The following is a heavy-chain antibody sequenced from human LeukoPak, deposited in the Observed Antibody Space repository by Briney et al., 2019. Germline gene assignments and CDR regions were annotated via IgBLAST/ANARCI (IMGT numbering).Heavy chain of an antibody. J-gene: IGHJ4*02. CDR2: IKPNSGGT. CDR1: GYTFTSYY. D-gene: IGHD6-19*01. Sequence: ASVKVSCKASGYTFTSYYMHWVRQAPGQGLEWMGWIKPNSGGTDYAQKFQGRVTMTRDTSISTAYMELSSLTSDDTAVYYCARDSHSSGWYLPDYWGQGTLVTVSS. CDR3: ARDSHSSGWYLPDY. V-gene: IGHV1-2*02.